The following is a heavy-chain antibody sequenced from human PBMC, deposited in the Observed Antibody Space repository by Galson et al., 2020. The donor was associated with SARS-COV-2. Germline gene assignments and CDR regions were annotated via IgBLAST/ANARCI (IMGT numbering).Heavy chain of an antibody. CDR2: ISFDGTNE. J-gene: IGHJ6*02. D-gene: IGHD3-10*01. V-gene: IGHV3-30*18. Sequence: TGRSPRLSCVASAFNFSNYRMPWVRQAPAKGLEWVALISFDGTNEDYADSVNGRFTVSRDNARNTVSLEMNSLRAEDTAVYYCAKSRVTMVRHYYGMDDWGQGTTVTVSS. CDR3: AKSRVTMVRHYYGMDD. CDR1: AFNFSNYR.